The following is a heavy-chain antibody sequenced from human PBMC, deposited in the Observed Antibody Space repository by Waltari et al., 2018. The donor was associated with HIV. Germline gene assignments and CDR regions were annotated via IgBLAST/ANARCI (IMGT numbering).Heavy chain of an antibody. Sequence: QVQLQQWGAGLLKPSETLSLTCAVYGGSFSGYYWSWIRQPPGKGLEWIGEINHSGSTNYNPSLKSRVTISVDTSKNQFSLKLSSVTTADTAVYYCARQYSSSWSFDYWGQGTLVTVSS. V-gene: IGHV4-34*01. CDR2: INHSGST. J-gene: IGHJ4*02. D-gene: IGHD6-13*01. CDR3: ARQYSSSWSFDY. CDR1: GGSFSGYY.